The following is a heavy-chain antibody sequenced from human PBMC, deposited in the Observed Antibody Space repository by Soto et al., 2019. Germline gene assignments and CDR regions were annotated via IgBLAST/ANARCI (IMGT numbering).Heavy chain of an antibody. CDR2: INPKSGGT. Sequence: VASVKVSCKASGYSFTDYHIHWVRQAPGQGLEWLGRINPKSGGTSTAQKFQGWVTMTTDTSIRTASMELTRLTSDDTAIYYCARGDSTDCSNGVCSFFYNHDMDVCGQGTTVTVSS. D-gene: IGHD2-8*01. CDR1: GYSFTDYH. V-gene: IGHV1-2*04. J-gene: IGHJ6*02. CDR3: ARGDSTDCSNGVCSFFYNHDMDV.